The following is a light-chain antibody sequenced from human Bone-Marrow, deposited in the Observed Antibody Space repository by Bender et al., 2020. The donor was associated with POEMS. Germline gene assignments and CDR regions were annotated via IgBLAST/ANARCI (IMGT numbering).Light chain of an antibody. Sequence: QSALTQPASVSGSPGQSITISCTGSSSDVGGYNHVSWYQQHPGKAPKLIIYEGSKRPSGVSNRFSGSKSGNTASLTISGLQAEDEADYYCSSFAGSNTYVFGTGTTVTVL. J-gene: IGLJ1*01. CDR2: EGS. CDR3: SSFAGSNTYV. V-gene: IGLV2-14*01. CDR1: SSDVGGYNH.